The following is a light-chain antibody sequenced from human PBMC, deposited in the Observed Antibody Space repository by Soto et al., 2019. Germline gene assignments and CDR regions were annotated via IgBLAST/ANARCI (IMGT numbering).Light chain of an antibody. CDR1: QSIDRL. CDR3: QQYSEPPWT. J-gene: IGKJ1*01. Sequence: DIQMTQSPPTLSASVGDRAIITCRASQSIDRLLAWYQQKPGTTPKLLIYKASTLESGVPSRFSGSGSGTEFTLIVSSLQPDDFATYYCQQYSEPPWTFGQGTKVEIK. CDR2: KAS. V-gene: IGKV1-5*03.